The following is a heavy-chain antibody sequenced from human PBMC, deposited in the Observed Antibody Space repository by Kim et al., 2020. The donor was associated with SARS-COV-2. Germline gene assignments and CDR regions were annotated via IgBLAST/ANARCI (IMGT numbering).Heavy chain of an antibody. V-gene: IGHV3-11*05. J-gene: IGHJ5*02. CDR3: AREAARPDL. CDR1: GFTFRDYY. CDR2: ISTHSGYT. D-gene: IGHD6-6*01. Sequence: GGSLRLSCAASGFTFRDYYMSWIRQAPGKGLEWVSWISTHSGYTNYAASVKGRFTISRDDGKNLLYLQMNSLRDEDTAVYYCAREAARPDLWGHGTLVTVSS.